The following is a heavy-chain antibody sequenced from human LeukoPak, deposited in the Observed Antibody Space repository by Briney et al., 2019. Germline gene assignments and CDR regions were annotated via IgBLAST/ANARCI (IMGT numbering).Heavy chain of an antibody. CDR3: ARAPGSSGWRQFDS. CDR2: MYPGDSDT. CDR1: GYSFTNYW. J-gene: IGHJ4*02. V-gene: IGHV5-51*01. Sequence: GESLKISXKGSGYSFTNYWIAWVRQMPGKGREWMGKMYPGDSDTRYSPSFQGQVTISADKSISTAFLQWSSLKASDTAMYYCARAPGSSGWRQFDSWGQGTLVTVSS. D-gene: IGHD6-19*01.